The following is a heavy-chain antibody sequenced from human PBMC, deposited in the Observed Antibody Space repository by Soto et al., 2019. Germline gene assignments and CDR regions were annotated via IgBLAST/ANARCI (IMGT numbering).Heavy chain of an antibody. CDR2: ISYDGSNE. D-gene: IGHD5-12*01. V-gene: IGHV3-30-3*01. CDR3: ARVGSGYGIMYYYYGLDV. CDR1: GFTFSSYA. J-gene: IGHJ6*02. Sequence: GGSLRLSCAASGFTFSSYAMHWVRQAPGKGLEWVALISYDGSNEYYADSVKGRFTISRDNSKNTLYLQMNSLRAEDTAVYCCARVGSGYGIMYYYYGLDVWGQGTTVTVS.